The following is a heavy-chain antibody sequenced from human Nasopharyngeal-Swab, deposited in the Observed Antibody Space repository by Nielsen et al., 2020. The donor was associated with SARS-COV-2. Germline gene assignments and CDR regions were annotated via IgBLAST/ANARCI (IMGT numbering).Heavy chain of an antibody. D-gene: IGHD3-3*01. V-gene: IGHV4-34*01. Sequence: SETLSLTCAVYGGFFSGYYWSWIRQAPGKGLEWIGEINHSGSTNYNPSLKGRATISLDMSKNQFSLNLSSVTAADTAVYYCARGEVLRFLEWSSAGGMDVWGQGTTVTVSS. CDR1: GGFFSGYY. CDR3: ARGEVLRFLEWSSAGGMDV. CDR2: INHSGST. J-gene: IGHJ6*02.